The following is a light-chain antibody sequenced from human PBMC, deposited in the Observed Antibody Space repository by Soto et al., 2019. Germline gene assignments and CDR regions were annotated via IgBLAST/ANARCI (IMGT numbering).Light chain of an antibody. V-gene: IGKV3-11*01. Sequence: QLPATLPLYAGVTAPLSCRASQYIRTVYVAWYQQKPGQAPRLLVYGASNRATGIPARFSGSGSGTDFTLTINNLDPEDFAVYYCQQRSYWPITVGQGTLLEV. CDR1: QYIRTV. CDR3: QQRSYWPIT. J-gene: IGKJ5*01. CDR2: GAS.